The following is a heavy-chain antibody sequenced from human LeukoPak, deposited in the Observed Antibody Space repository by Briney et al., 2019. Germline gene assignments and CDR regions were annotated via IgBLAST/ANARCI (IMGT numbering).Heavy chain of an antibody. CDR2: IKQDGSEK. V-gene: IGHV3-7*01. Sequence: SGGSLRLSCAATGFTFSSYWMSWVRQAPGKGLEWVANIKQDGSEKYYVDSVKGRFTISRDNAKNSLYLQMNSLRAEDTAVYYCARGVDSSGYYSDYWGQGTLVTVSS. CDR1: GFTFSSYW. CDR3: ARGVDSSGYYSDY. J-gene: IGHJ4*02. D-gene: IGHD3-22*01.